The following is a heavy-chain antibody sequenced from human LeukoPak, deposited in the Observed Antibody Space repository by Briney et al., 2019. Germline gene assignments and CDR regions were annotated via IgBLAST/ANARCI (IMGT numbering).Heavy chain of an antibody. Sequence: GESLKISFQGSGYSFTSYWSGWVRQMPGKGLEWMGIIYPGDSDTRYSPSFQGQVTISADKSISTAYLQWSSLKASDTAMYYCARLYYGDYSNWFDPWGQGTQVTVSS. CDR1: GYSFTSYW. D-gene: IGHD4-17*01. CDR3: ARLYYGDYSNWFDP. CDR2: IYPGDSDT. J-gene: IGHJ5*02. V-gene: IGHV5-51*01.